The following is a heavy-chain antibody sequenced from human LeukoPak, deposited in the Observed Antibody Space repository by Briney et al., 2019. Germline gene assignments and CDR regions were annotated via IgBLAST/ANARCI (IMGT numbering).Heavy chain of an antibody. J-gene: IGHJ4*02. Sequence: GGSLRLSCAASGFSFSDYNMHWVRQAPGKGLEWMAVISYNGINEYYADSVKGRFTISRDNSKSTLLLQMNSLRVEDTAIYYCAKGRGILTGYGTMYYFDYWGQGTLVTVSS. CDR1: GFSFSDYN. V-gene: IGHV3-30*18. D-gene: IGHD3-9*01. CDR3: AKGRGILTGYGTMYYFDY. CDR2: ISYNGINE.